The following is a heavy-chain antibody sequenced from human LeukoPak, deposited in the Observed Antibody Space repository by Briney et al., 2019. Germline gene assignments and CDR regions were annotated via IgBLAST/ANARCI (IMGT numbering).Heavy chain of an antibody. CDR1: GYTFTRYG. V-gene: IGHV1-18*01. Sequence: ASVKVSCKASGYTFTRYGISWVRQAPGQGLEWMGWISAYNGNTNYAQKLQGRVTMTTDTSTSTAYMELRSLRSDDTAVYYCARDDSAIFSGDFDYWGQGTLVTVSS. D-gene: IGHD2-21*01. CDR2: ISAYNGNT. J-gene: IGHJ4*02. CDR3: ARDDSAIFSGDFDY.